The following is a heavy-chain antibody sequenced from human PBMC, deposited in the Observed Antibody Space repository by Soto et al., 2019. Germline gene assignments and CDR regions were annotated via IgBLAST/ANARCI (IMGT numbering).Heavy chain of an antibody. J-gene: IGHJ4*02. D-gene: IGHD5-12*01. Sequence: EVQLLESGGGLVQPGGSLRLSCAVSGLTFTKYAMSWVRQAPGKRLEWVSTISGSGSATQYADSVKGRLTISRDNFKNTVSLQTNSLRVGDTAIYFCAKRSGFESGVLDSWGQRTRVTVSS. CDR2: ISGSGSAT. CDR3: AKRSGFESGVLDS. V-gene: IGHV3-23*01. CDR1: GLTFTKYA.